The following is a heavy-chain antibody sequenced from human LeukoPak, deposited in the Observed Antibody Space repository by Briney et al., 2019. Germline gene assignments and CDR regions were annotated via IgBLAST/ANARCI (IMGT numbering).Heavy chain of an antibody. Sequence: GGSLRLSCAASGFTVSTYYMTWVRQAPGKGLECVSVIYSGGSTYYADSVKGRFTVSRDNSKNTLYLQMNSPRAEDTAMYYCARGLGYCTSTTCLLPFDYWGQGTLVTVSS. CDR3: ARGLGYCTSTTCLLPFDY. J-gene: IGHJ4*02. D-gene: IGHD2-2*01. V-gene: IGHV3-53*01. CDR1: GFTVSTYY. CDR2: IYSGGST.